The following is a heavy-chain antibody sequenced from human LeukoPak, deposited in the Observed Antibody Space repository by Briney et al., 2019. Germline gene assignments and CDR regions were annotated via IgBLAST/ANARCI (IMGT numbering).Heavy chain of an antibody. J-gene: IGHJ4*02. CDR2: IGTAGDT. CDR3: ARVASGSIWFVDY. D-gene: IGHD6-13*01. Sequence: GGSLRLSCAASGFTFSSYDMHWVRQATGKGLEWVSAIGTAGDTYYPGSVKGRFTISRENAKNSLYLQMSSLRAEDTAVYYCARVASGSIWFVDYWGQGTLVTVSS. CDR1: GFTFSSYD. V-gene: IGHV3-13*01.